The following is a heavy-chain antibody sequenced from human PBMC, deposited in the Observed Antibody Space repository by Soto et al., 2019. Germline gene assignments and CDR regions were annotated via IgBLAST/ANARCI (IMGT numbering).Heavy chain of an antibody. J-gene: IGHJ5*02. D-gene: IGHD3-10*01. CDR1: GGSISSSSYY. V-gene: IGHV4-39*01. CDR2: IYYSGST. Sequence: SETLSLTCTVSGGSISSSSYYWGWIRQPPGKGLEWIGSIYYSGSTYYNPSLKSRVTISVDTSKNQFSLKLSSVTAADTAVYYCARHKGGLPKVNNWFDPWGQGTLVTVSS. CDR3: ARHKGGLPKVNNWFDP.